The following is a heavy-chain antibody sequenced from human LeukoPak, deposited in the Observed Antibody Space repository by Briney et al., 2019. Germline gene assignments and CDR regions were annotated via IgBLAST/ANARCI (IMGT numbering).Heavy chain of an antibody. CDR1: GGSMYSNY. D-gene: IGHD3-22*01. Sequence: SETLSLTCSVSGGSMYSNYWSWIRQTAGKGLEWIGRFYVGVGPNYNPSFKSRVTMSVDTSKNQLVLKLSAVTAAETAVYYCARMRPYDSTGYSPGHYMDVWGKGTTVTV. CDR2: FYVGVGP. CDR3: ARMRPYDSTGYSPGHYMDV. V-gene: IGHV4-4*07. J-gene: IGHJ6*03.